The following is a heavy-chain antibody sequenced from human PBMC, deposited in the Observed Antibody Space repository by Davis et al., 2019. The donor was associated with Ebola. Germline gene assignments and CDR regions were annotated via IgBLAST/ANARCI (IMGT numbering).Heavy chain of an antibody. J-gene: IGHJ6*02. V-gene: IGHV4-34*01. CDR2: VSLSGSL. Sequence: MPSETLSLTCALKGGSTSPHYWTWIRQSPGKGLEWIGEVSLSGSLNYHPSLKSRLAISVDTSKNEFSLKMSSVTAADTAVYFCARGNFYDGMDVWGQGTTVTVSS. CDR1: GGSTSPHY. CDR3: ARGNFYDGMDV.